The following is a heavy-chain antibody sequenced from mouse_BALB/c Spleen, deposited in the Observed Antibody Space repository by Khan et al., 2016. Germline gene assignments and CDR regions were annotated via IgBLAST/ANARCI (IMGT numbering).Heavy chain of an antibody. J-gene: IGHJ4*01. CDR3: ARDGNYAMDY. V-gene: IGHV7-3*02. CDR2: IRNKANGYTT. CDR1: GFTFTDYY. Sequence: EVELVESGGGLVQPGGSLRLSCATSGFTFTDYYMSWVRQPPGKALEWLGFIRNKANGYTTEYSASVKGRFTISRDNSQSILYLQMNTLRAEDSATYYCARDGNYAMDYCGQGTSVTVSS.